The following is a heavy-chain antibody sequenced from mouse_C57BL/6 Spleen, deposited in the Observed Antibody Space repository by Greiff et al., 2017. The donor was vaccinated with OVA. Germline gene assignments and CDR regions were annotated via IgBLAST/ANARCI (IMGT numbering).Heavy chain of an antibody. V-gene: IGHV1-85*01. Sequence: VQLQQSGPELVKPGASVKLSCKASGYTFTSYDINWVKQRPGQGLEWIGWIYPRDGSTKYNEKFQGKATLTVDTSSSTAYMELHSLTSEDSAVYFCARSGGYGSSLFAYWGQGTLVTVSA. CDR3: ARSGGYGSSLFAY. CDR2: IYPRDGST. J-gene: IGHJ3*01. CDR1: GYTFTSYD. D-gene: IGHD1-1*01.